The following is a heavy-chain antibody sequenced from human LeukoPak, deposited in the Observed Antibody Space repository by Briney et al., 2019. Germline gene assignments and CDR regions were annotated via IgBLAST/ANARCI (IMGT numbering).Heavy chain of an antibody. J-gene: IGHJ4*02. D-gene: IGHD6-13*01. Sequence: ASVKVSCKASGYTFTSYGISWVRQAPGQGLEWMGWISAYNGNTNYAQKFQGRVTMTRDTSISTAYMELSRLRSDDTAVYYCARVLPQQQLVDYWGQGTLVTVSS. CDR3: ARVLPQQQLVDY. CDR1: GYTFTSYG. V-gene: IGHV1-18*01. CDR2: ISAYNGNT.